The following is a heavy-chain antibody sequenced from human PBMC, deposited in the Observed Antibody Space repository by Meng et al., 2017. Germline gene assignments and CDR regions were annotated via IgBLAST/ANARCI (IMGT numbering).Heavy chain of an antibody. CDR3: AREGRVDFDY. CDR2: INTNTGNP. Sequence: QVQLVDAGYGLKKPGASVKVSWKASGYTFTIYAMNWVRQAPGQGLEWMGWINTNTGNPTYAQGFTGRFVFSLDTSVSTAYLQISSLKAEDTAVYYCAREGRVDFDYWGQGTLVTVSS. V-gene: IGHV7-4-1*02. J-gene: IGHJ4*02. D-gene: IGHD1-26*01. CDR1: GYTFTIYA.